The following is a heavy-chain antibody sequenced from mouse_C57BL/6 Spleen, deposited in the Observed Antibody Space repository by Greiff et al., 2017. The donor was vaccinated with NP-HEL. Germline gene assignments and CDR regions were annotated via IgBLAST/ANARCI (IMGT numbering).Heavy chain of an antibody. V-gene: IGHV5-4*01. J-gene: IGHJ2*01. CDR3: ARDDYYYGSSPFDY. D-gene: IGHD1-1*01. Sequence: EVNLVESGGGLVKPGGSLKLSCAASGFTFSSYAMSWVRQTPEKRLEWVATISDGGSYTYYPDNVKGRFTISRDNAKNNLYLQMSHLKSEDTAMYYCARDDYYYGSSPFDYWGQGTTLTVSS. CDR2: ISDGGSYT. CDR1: GFTFSSYA.